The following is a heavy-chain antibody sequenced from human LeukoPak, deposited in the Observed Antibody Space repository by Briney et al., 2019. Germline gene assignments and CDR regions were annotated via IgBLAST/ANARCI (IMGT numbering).Heavy chain of an antibody. CDR1: GYTFTGPY. CDR2: INPNSGGT. J-gene: IGHJ4*02. V-gene: IGHV1-2*02. Sequence: ASVKVSCRASGYTFTGPYIHWMRQAPGQGLEWMGWINPNSGGTKYARKFQGRVTMTRDTSTSTAYMELSGLRPDDTAAYYCARVEYCTRGVCINYDLWGQGTLVTVSS. D-gene: IGHD2-8*01. CDR3: ARVEYCTRGVCINYDL.